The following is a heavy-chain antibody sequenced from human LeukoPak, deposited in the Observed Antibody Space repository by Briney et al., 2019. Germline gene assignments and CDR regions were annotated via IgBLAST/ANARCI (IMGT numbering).Heavy chain of an antibody. V-gene: IGHV1-18*01. CDR2: ISAYNGNT. CDR1: GYTFTSYG. Sequence: ASVEVSCKASGYTFTSYGISWVRQAPGQGLEWMGWISAYNGNTNYAQKLQGRVTMTTDTSTSTAYMELRSLRSDDTAVYYCARDRPTYYYGSGSYRPFDYWGQGTLVTVSS. CDR3: ARDRPTYYYGSGSYRPFDY. J-gene: IGHJ4*02. D-gene: IGHD3-10*01.